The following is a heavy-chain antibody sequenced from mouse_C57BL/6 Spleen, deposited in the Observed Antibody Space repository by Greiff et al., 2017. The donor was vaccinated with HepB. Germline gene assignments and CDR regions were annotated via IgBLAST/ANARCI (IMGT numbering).Heavy chain of an antibody. CDR3: ARHEAAQAVYAMDY. CDR1: GFTFSSYG. D-gene: IGHD3-2*02. Sequence: EVQVVESGGDLVKPGGSLKLSCAASGFTFSSYGMSWVRQTPDKRLEWVATISSGGSYTYYPDSVKGRFTISRDNAKNTRYLQMSSLKSEDTAMYYCARHEAAQAVYAMDYWGQGTSVTVSS. J-gene: IGHJ4*01. CDR2: ISSGGSYT. V-gene: IGHV5-6*01.